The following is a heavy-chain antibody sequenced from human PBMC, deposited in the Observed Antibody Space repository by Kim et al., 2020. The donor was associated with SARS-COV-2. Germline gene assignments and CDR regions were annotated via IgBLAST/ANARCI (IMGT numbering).Heavy chain of an antibody. CDR1: GFTFSNYA. CDR2: IRGGGAIT. Sequence: WGSLRLSCAASGFTFSNYAMSWVRQAPGKGLEWVSYIRGGGAITHYAGSVSGRCTISRDNFKNILYLQLDSLRAEDTAVYYCAKCHSNWGNDAFDIWG. D-gene: IGHD3-16*01. CDR3: AKCHSNWGNDAFDI. J-gene: IGHJ3*02. V-gene: IGHV3-23*01.